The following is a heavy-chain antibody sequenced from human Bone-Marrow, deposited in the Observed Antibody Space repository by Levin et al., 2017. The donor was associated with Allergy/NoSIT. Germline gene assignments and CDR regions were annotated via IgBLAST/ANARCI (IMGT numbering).Heavy chain of an antibody. Sequence: SGPTLVKPTQTLTLTCTFSGFSLSTRGMGVTWIRQPPGKALECLARIEWDDDKLYFTSLKTRLTISKDTSKNQVVLTMTNMDPVDTATYYCARTLPGEPAYFDFWGQGILVTVSS. CDR3: ARTLPGEPAYFDF. J-gene: IGHJ4*02. CDR1: GFSLSTRGMG. CDR2: IEWDDDK. D-gene: IGHD7-27*01. V-gene: IGHV2-70*04.